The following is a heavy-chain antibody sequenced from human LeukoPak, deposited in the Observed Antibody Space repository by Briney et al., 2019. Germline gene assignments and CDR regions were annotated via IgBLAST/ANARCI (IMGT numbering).Heavy chain of an antibody. CDR3: ARDPTPSGSYYRYFFDQ. V-gene: IGHV4-39*07. CDR2: IYDSGTT. Sequence: SETLSLTCTVSVGSVISSSYYWRWSRQPPGKGLEWIGRIYDSGTTHYNPSLKGRVTISVDMSNNQFSLKLTSVSAADTAVYYCARDPTPSGSYYRYFFDQWGQGTLVTVSS. CDR1: VGSVISSSYY. J-gene: IGHJ4*02. D-gene: IGHD3-10*01.